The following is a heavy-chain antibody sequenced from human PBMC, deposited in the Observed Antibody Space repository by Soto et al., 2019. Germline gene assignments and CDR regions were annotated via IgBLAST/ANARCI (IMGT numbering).Heavy chain of an antibody. D-gene: IGHD3-10*01. V-gene: IGHV3-33*01. CDR2: IWYDGSNK. CDR1: GFTFSSYG. J-gene: IGHJ6*02. CDR3: ARDGITMVRGVSPHYYYYGGMDV. Sequence: QVQLVESGGGVVQPGRSLRLSCAASGFTFSSYGMHWVRQAPGKGLEWVAVIWYDGSNKYYADSVKGRFTISRDNSKNTLELQMNSLRAEDTAVYYCARDGITMVRGVSPHYYYYGGMDVWGQGTTVTVSS.